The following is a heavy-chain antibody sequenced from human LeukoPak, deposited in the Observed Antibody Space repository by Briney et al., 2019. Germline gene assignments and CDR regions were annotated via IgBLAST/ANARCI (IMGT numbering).Heavy chain of an antibody. CDR3: AKDPPFSDSSGYYDFDY. J-gene: IGHJ4*02. Sequence: GGSLRLSCAASGFTFSSYGMHWVRQAPGKGLEWVAFIRYDGSNKYYADSVKGRFTISRDNSKNTLYLQMNSLRAEDTAVYYCAKDPPFSDSSGYYDFDYWGQGTLVTVSS. CDR2: IRYDGSNK. CDR1: GFTFSSYG. D-gene: IGHD3-22*01. V-gene: IGHV3-30*02.